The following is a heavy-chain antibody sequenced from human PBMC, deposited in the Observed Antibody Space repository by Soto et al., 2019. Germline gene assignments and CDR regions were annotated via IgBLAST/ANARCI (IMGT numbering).Heavy chain of an antibody. CDR1: GQSFSGHS. CDR2: INESGST. CDR3: ARGSGIVALPGELEDVKYDY. V-gene: IGHV4-34*01. Sequence: QVQLQQWGAGLVKPSETLSLSCAVYGQSFSGHSWAWIRQPPGKGLEWIGEINESGSTYYNPSLKSRFTSSTDTSKNQFSLKLSSVSAADTAAYFCARGSGIVALPGELEDVKYDYWGQGTLVNVSS. D-gene: IGHD1-1*01. J-gene: IGHJ4*02.